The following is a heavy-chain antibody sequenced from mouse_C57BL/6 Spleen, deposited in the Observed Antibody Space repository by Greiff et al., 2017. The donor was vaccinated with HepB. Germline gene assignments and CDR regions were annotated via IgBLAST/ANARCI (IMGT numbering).Heavy chain of an antibody. CDR3: ARTEGTTVVAHFDV. Sequence: LQESGPELVKPGASVKISCKASGYAFSSSWMNWVKQRPGKGLEWIGRIYPGDGDTNYNGKFKGKATLTADKSSSTAYMQLSSLTSEDSAVYFCARTEGTTVVAHFDVWGTGTTVTVSS. J-gene: IGHJ1*03. CDR1: GYAFSSSW. D-gene: IGHD1-1*01. CDR2: IYPGDGDT. V-gene: IGHV1-82*01.